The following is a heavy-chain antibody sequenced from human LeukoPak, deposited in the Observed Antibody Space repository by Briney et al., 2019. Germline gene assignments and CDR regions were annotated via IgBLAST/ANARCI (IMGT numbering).Heavy chain of an antibody. Sequence: PGGSLRLSCAAAGFTFSNYWMHWVRQAPGKGLEWVSSISPKSDFIYYSDSVGGRFTISRDNAENSLCLQMNSLRAEDTAVYYCARADCSSSTCYLRRSWFDPWGQGTLVTVSS. CDR2: ISPKSDFI. D-gene: IGHD2-2*01. CDR1: GFTFSNYW. V-gene: IGHV3-21*01. CDR3: ARADCSSSTCYLRRSWFDP. J-gene: IGHJ5*02.